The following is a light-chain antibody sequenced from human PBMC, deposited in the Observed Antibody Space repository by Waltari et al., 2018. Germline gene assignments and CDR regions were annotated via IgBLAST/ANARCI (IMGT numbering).Light chain of an antibody. J-gene: IGKJ4*01. V-gene: IGKV3-15*01. CDR1: QNIDNN. CDR2: GSS. CDR3: QQYNRWPPLT. Sequence: EVVMTQSPAALSVSAGERVTLSCRASQNIDNNLAWYQQKPGQSPRLLIFGSSTRAIGVPARFGGSGSGTELTLTISSLQSEDCAVFYCQQYNRWPPLTFGGGTKVEIK.